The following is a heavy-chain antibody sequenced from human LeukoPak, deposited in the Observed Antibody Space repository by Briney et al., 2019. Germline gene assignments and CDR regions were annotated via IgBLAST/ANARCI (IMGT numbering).Heavy chain of an antibody. V-gene: IGHV3-30*03. J-gene: IGHJ4*02. D-gene: IGHD2/OR15-2a*01. Sequence: PGGSLRLSCAASGFTFSTYGMHWVRQAPGEGLEWVAVISHDGGNEYYADSVKGRFTISRDNAKNSLYLQMNSLRAEDTALYYCATNMYTEDYYLYPYWGQGTLVTVSS. CDR2: ISHDGGNE. CDR3: ATNMYTEDYYLYPY. CDR1: GFTFSTYG.